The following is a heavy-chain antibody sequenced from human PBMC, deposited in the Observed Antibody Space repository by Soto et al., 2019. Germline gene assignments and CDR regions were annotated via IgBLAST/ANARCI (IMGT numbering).Heavy chain of an antibody. CDR2: ISGSGGST. D-gene: IGHD6-19*01. V-gene: IGHV3-23*01. J-gene: IGHJ4*02. CDR1: GFTFSSYA. Sequence: GGSLRLSCAASGFTFSSYAMSWVRQAPGKGLEWVSAISGSGGSTYYADSVKGRFTISRDNSKNTLYLQMNSLRAEDTAVYYCARDGNSGWYGDSDYWGQGTLVTVSS. CDR3: ARDGNSGWYGDSDY.